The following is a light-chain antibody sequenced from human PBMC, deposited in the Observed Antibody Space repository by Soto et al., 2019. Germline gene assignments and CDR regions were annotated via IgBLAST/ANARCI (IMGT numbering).Light chain of an antibody. CDR3: QQSYRTPYT. CDR1: QSISNY. J-gene: IGKJ2*01. CDR2: AAS. V-gene: IGKV1-39*01. Sequence: DIQMTQSPSSLSSSVGDRVTITCRASQSISNYLNWYQEKPGKAPKVLISAASNLQSGVPARFSGTGSGTDFTLSISVLQPEDFATYHCQQSYRTPYTFGQGTKLDI.